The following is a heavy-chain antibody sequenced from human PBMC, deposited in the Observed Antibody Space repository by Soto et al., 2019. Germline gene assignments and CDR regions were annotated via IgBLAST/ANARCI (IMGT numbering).Heavy chain of an antibody. Sequence: PSETLSLTCTVSGGSISSGGYYWSWIRQHPGKGLEWIGYIYYSGSTYYNPSLKSRVTISVDTSKNQFSLKLSSVTAADTAVYYCARAFLGYCSGGSCYTAYNWFDPWGQGTLVTVSS. CDR1: GGSISSGGYY. D-gene: IGHD2-15*01. CDR2: IYYSGST. J-gene: IGHJ5*02. CDR3: ARAFLGYCSGGSCYTAYNWFDP. V-gene: IGHV4-31*03.